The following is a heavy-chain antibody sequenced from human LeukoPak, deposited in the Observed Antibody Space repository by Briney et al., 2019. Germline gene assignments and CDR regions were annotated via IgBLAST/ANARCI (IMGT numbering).Heavy chain of an antibody. CDR1: GFTFRSHW. D-gene: IGHD5-24*01. Sequence: PGGSLRLSCAASGFTFRSHWMSWVRQAPGKGLQWVASIKQDGSEKLYLDSVRGRFTISRDNAENSLYLQMHSLRDEDTAVYYCARLVGMVTTYDIWGQGTMVTVSS. CDR2: IKQDGSEK. J-gene: IGHJ3*02. V-gene: IGHV3-7*04. CDR3: ARLVGMVTTYDI.